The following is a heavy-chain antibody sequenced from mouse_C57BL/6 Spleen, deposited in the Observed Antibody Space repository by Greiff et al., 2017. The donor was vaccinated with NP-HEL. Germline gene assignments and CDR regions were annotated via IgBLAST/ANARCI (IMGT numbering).Heavy chain of an antibody. CDR2: IDPETGGT. D-gene: IGHD1-1*01. J-gene: IGHJ2*01. CDR3: TRGYYYGSPGYFDY. CDR1: GYTFTDYE. Sequence: VQLQQSGAELVRPGASVTLSCKASGYTFTDYEMHWVQQTPVHGLEWIGAIDPETGGTAYNQKFKGKAILTADKSSSTAYMELRSLTSEDSAVYYCTRGYYYGSPGYFDYWGQGTTLTVSS. V-gene: IGHV1-15*01.